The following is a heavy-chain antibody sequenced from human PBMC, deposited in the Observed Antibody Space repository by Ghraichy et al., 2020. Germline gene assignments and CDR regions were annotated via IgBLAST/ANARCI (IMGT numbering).Heavy chain of an antibody. J-gene: IGHJ4*02. D-gene: IGHD1-1*01. Sequence: GGSLRLSCAASGFTFSSYAMSWVRQAPGKGLEWVSAISGSGGSTYYADSVKGRFTISRDNSKTTLYLQMNGLRAGDTAVYYCAKGTLEIGYFDYWGQGTLVTVSS. CDR2: ISGSGGST. CDR1: GFTFSSYA. CDR3: AKGTLEIGYFDY. V-gene: IGHV3-23*01.